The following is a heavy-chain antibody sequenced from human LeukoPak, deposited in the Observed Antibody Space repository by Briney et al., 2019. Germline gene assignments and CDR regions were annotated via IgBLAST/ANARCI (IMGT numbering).Heavy chain of an antibody. Sequence: AEPLSLTCTLSGGSISSSTYYWAWIRQPPGRGVEWNGNIYYNGSTYYNPSLKSRVTISVDTYKNQFSLKLSSVTAADTAVYYCARRGGSTSCYRYWGQGTLGTVSS. V-gene: IGHV4-39*01. CDR3: ARRGGSTSCYRY. D-gene: IGHD2-2*01. CDR1: GGSISSSTYY. J-gene: IGHJ4*02. CDR2: IYYNGST.